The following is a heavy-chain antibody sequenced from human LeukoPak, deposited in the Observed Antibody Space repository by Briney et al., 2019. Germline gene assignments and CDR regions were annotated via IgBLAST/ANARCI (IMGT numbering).Heavy chain of an antibody. V-gene: IGHV3-23*01. CDR3: ARGASNSGSYYNWFDP. J-gene: IGHJ5*02. CDR2: ISGSGGST. Sequence: PGGSLRLSCAASGFTFSSYAMSWVRQAPGKGLEWVSAISGSGGSTYYADSVKGRFTISRDNAKNSLYLQMNSLRAEDTAVYYCARGASNSGSYYNWFDPWGQGTLVTVSS. CDR1: GFTFSSYA. D-gene: IGHD1-26*01.